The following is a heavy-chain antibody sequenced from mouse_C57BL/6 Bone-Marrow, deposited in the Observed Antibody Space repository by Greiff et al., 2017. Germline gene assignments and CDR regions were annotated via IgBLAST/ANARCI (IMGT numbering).Heavy chain of an antibody. CDR3: ALVITTVVAHYFDY. J-gene: IGHJ2*01. V-gene: IGHV1-55*01. Sequence: VQLQQPGAELVKPGASVKMSCKASGYTFTSYWITWVKQRPGQGLEWIGDIYPGSGSTNYNEKFKSKATLTVDTSSSTAYMQLSSLTSEDSAVSYCALVITTVVAHYFDYWGQGTTLTVSS. D-gene: IGHD1-1*01. CDR2: IYPGSGST. CDR1: GYTFTSYW.